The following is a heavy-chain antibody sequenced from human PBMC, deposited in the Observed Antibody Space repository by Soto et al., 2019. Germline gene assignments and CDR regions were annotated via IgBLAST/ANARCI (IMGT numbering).Heavy chain of an antibody. J-gene: IGHJ6*02. CDR2: VYYSGNT. V-gene: IGHV4-61*01. D-gene: IGHD6-13*01. CDR3: ARDEREQQLVAPYGLDV. CDR1: GGSVSSGTSY. Sequence: SETLSLTCTVSGGSVSSGTSYWSWIRQSPGKGLEWIGNVYYSGNTNSNPSLKSRVIISVDTSKNQFSLMLSSVTAADAAVYFCARDEREQQLVAPYGLDVWGQGTSVTVSS.